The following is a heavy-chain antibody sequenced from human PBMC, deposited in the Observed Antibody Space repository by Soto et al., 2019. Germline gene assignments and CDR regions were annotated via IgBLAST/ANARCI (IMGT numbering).Heavy chain of an antibody. CDR3: ARNIGYCVTTTCRKPSDY. CDR1: GGSISSSSYY. J-gene: IGHJ4*02. Sequence: SECLSLTCTVSGGSISSSSYYWGWIRQPPGKGLEWIGSIYYSGSTYYNPSLKSRVTISVDTSKNQFSLKLSSVTAADTAVYFCARNIGYCVTTTCRKPSDYWGQGTLVTVSS. D-gene: IGHD2-2*01. CDR2: IYYSGST. V-gene: IGHV4-39*01.